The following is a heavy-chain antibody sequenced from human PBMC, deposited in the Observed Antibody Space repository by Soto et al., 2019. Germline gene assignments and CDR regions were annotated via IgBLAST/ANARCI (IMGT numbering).Heavy chain of an antibody. J-gene: IGHJ4*02. CDR3: ATWRGARYEVEY. D-gene: IGHD3-3*01. CDR2: TWYDGSKA. CDR1: GFIFRNYG. Sequence: GGSLRLSCAASGFIFRNYGMHWVRQAPGKGLDWVAITWYDGSKANYADSVKDRFTVSRDKSKNTLYLQIDMVMAEDTAVYYCATWRGARYEVEYWGQRPLVTVSS. V-gene: IGHV3-33*01.